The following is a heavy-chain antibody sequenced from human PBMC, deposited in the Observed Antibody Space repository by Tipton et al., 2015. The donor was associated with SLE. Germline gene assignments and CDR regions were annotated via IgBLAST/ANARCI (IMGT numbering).Heavy chain of an antibody. V-gene: IGHV4-4*08. J-gene: IGHJ4*02. CDR2: IYTSGST. D-gene: IGHD6-6*01. CDR3: ARLMGYSSSSGSLGY. Sequence: LRLSCPVSGGSISSYYWSWIRQPPGTGLEWIGYIYTSGSTNYNPSLKSRVTISVDTSKNQFSLKLSSVTAADTAVYYCARLMGYSSSSGSLGYWGQGTLVTVSS. CDR1: GGSISSYY.